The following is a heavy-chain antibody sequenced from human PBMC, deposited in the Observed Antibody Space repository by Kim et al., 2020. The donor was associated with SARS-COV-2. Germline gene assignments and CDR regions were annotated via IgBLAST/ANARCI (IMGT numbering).Heavy chain of an antibody. D-gene: IGHD5-12*01. CDR3: ARDRGYSGYEPLGY. J-gene: IGHJ4*02. Sequence: AQKFQGRVTMTRDTSTSTVYMELSSLRSEDTAVYYCARDRGYSGYEPLGYWGQGTLVTVSS. V-gene: IGHV1-46*01.